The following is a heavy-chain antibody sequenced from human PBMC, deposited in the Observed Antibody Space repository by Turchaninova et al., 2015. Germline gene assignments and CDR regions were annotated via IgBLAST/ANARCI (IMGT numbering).Heavy chain of an antibody. V-gene: IGHV3-23*04. CDR3: AKGEHCGGDCYSYFDY. Sequence: EVQVVESGGGLVQPGGSLRISCAASGFTFSSSAMRWVRQAPGRGVGWGGGIGAGGHTTDDAYSGKCRFTLSRDTSKNTLSLQMNSLRAEDTAVYFCAKGEHCGGDCYSYFDYWGQGTLVTVSS. D-gene: IGHD2-21*02. CDR2: IGAGGHTT. J-gene: IGHJ4*02. CDR1: GFTFSSSA.